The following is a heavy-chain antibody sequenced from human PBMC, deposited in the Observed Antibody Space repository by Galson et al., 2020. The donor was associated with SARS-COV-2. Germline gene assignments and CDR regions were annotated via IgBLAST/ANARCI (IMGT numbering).Heavy chain of an antibody. V-gene: IGHV4-30-4*01. Sequence: SETLSLTCAVSGDSISGGDYYWSWIRQTPGKGLEWIGYIFQSGITSYNPSLKDRLSISVDTSRNQFSLNLRSVTVADTAVYYCARAVGYCDSTACYLRLAFDVWGQGTMVIVSP. D-gene: IGHD2-2*01. CDR3: ARAVGYCDSTACYLRLAFDV. J-gene: IGHJ3*01. CDR2: IFQSGIT. CDR1: GDSISGGDYY.